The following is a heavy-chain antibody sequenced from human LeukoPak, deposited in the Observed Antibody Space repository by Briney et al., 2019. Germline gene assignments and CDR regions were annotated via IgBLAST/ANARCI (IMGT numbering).Heavy chain of an antibody. D-gene: IGHD5-18*01. Sequence: SETLSLTCTVSGGSISSYHWSWIRQPPGKGLEWIGYIYYSGSTNYNPSLKSRVTISVDTSKNQFSLKLSSVTAADTAVYYCASSGYSYGYFDYWGQGTLVAVSS. CDR3: ASSGYSYGYFDY. CDR2: IYYSGST. CDR1: GGSISSYH. J-gene: IGHJ4*02. V-gene: IGHV4-59*08.